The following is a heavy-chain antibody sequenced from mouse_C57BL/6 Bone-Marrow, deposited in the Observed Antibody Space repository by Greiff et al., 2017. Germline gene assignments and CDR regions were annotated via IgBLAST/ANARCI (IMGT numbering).Heavy chain of an antibody. D-gene: IGHD1-1*01. CDR3: ARSGYYGSSYGFAY. CDR1: GYTFTSYW. V-gene: IGHV1-64*01. CDR2: IHPNSGST. Sequence: QVQLQQPGAELVKPGASVKLSCKASGYTFTSYWMHWVKQRPGQGLEWIGLIHPNSGSTNYNEKFKSKATLTVGKASSTADMQLSSLTSEDSAVYYCARSGYYGSSYGFAYWGQGTLVTVSA. J-gene: IGHJ3*01.